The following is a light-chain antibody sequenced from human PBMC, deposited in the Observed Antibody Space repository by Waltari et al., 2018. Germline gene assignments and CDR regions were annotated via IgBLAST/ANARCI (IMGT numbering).Light chain of an antibody. Sequence: DIVMTQSPDSLAVSMGERATINCKSSQSVLYSSNNKNYLSWYQQKPGQPPKLLIYWASTRESGVPDLFSGSGSGTDFTHTSSSLQAEDVAVYYCQQSYSIPLTFGGGTKVEIK. CDR2: WAS. CDR1: QSVLYSSNNKNY. V-gene: IGKV4-1*01. CDR3: QQSYSIPLT. J-gene: IGKJ4*01.